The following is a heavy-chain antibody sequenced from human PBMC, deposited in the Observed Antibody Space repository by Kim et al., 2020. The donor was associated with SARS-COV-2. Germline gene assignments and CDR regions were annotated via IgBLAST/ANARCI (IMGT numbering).Heavy chain of an antibody. CDR3: AKSGYSSSATFDY. CDR2: ISGNGGST. CDR1: GFTFRNYA. D-gene: IGHD6-13*01. J-gene: IGHJ4*02. V-gene: IGHV3-23*01. Sequence: GGSLRLSCAASGFTFRNYAMSWVRQAPGKGLEWVSTISGNGGSTYYADSVKGRFTISSDNSKNTLYLQINSLRAEDTAIYYCAKSGYSSSATFDYWGQGT.